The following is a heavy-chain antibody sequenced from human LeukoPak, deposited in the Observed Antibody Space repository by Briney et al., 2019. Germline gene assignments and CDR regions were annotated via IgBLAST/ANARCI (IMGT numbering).Heavy chain of an antibody. CDR1: GFTFSSYA. V-gene: IGHV3-23*01. CDR2: ISGSGGST. D-gene: IGHD3-10*01. Sequence: GGSLRLSCAASGFTFSSYAVSWVRQAPGKGLEWVSAISGSGGSTYYADSVKGRFTISRDNSKNTLYLQMNSLRAEDTAVYYCAKTMYYYGSGSLWGQGTLVTVSS. J-gene: IGHJ4*02. CDR3: AKTMYYYGSGSL.